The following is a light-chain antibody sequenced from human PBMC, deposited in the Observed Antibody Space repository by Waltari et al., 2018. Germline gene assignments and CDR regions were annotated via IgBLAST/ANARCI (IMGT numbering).Light chain of an antibody. J-gene: IGLJ3*02. CDR3: QTGGHGTWV. Sequence: QLVLTQSPSASASLGASVKLTCTLSSGHTSNVIAWLQQQPGNGPRFLMKVNSDGSHSKGDEIPDRFSGSSSGAERYLSISSLQSEDDADYYCQTGGHGTWVFGGGTKVTVL. V-gene: IGLV4-69*01. CDR1: SGHTSNV. CDR2: VNSDGSH.